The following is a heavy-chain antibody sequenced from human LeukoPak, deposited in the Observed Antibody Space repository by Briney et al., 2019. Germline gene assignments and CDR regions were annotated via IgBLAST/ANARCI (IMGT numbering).Heavy chain of an antibody. V-gene: IGHV3-43*01. Sequence: GGSLRLSCAASGFTFDDYTMHWVRQAPGKGLEWVSLISWDGGSTYYADSVKGRFTIPRDNSKNSLYLQMNSLRTEDTALYYCAKARSSSHSVYFQHWGQGTLVTVSS. CDR1: GFTFDDYT. CDR3: AKARSSSHSVYFQH. J-gene: IGHJ1*01. D-gene: IGHD6-6*01. CDR2: ISWDGGST.